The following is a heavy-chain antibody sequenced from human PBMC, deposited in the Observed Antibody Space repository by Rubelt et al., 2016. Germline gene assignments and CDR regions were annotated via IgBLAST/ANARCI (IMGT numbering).Heavy chain of an antibody. CDR2: IYWDDDI. V-gene: IGHV2-5*02. CDR3: ARRRGYGDYLDY. Sequence: QITLKESGPTLVKPTQTLTLTCTFSGFSLTTSGLGVGWIRQPPGKALEWVALIYWDDDIRYSPSLQNRLTITKDTSENQVVLTMTDKDPLDTGTYYCARRRGYGDYLDYWAQATLVTGSS. CDR1: GFSLTTSGLG. D-gene: IGHD4-17*01. J-gene: IGHJ4*02.